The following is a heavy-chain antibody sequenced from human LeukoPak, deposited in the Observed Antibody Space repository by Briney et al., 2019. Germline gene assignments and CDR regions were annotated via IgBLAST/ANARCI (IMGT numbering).Heavy chain of an antibody. V-gene: IGHV3-30*02. D-gene: IGHD3-3*01. Sequence: PGGSLRLSCAASGFTFSSYGMHWVRQAPGKGLEWVAFIRYDGSNKYYADSVKGRFTISRDNSKNTLYLQMNSLRAKDTAVYYAAKVRAGYYDFWSGSLPGHDAFDIWGQGTMVTVSS. J-gene: IGHJ3*02. CDR1: GFTFSSYG. CDR2: IRYDGSNK. CDR3: AKVRAGYYDFWSGSLPGHDAFDI.